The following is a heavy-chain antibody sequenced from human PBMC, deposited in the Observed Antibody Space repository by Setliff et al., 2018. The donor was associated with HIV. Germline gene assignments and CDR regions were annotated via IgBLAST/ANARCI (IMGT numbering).Heavy chain of an antibody. CDR2: ISDDGGQT. CDR3: RAAVGGTSYFDF. Sequence: PGGSLRLSCAASGFSFSSHSMSWVRQAPGKGLEWVAVISDDGGQTYYAGSVKGRFTISRDNSKNTVCLQMSSLRVEDTAVYYCRAAVGGTSYFDFWGQGTLVTVSS. D-gene: IGHD6-13*01. CDR1: GFSFSSHS. J-gene: IGHJ4*02. V-gene: IGHV3-30*04.